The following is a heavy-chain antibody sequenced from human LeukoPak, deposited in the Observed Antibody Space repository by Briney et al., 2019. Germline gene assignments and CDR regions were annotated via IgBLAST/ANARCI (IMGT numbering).Heavy chain of an antibody. V-gene: IGHV4-59*12. J-gene: IGHJ4*02. CDR3: ARSTIRIFDY. Sequence: SETLSLTCTVSGGSISSYYWSWIRQPPGKGLEWIGYIYYSGSTNYNPSLKSRVTISVDKSKNQFSLKLSSVTAADTAVYYCARSTIRIFDYWGQGTLVTVSS. D-gene: IGHD5/OR15-5a*01. CDR2: IYYSGST. CDR1: GGSISSYY.